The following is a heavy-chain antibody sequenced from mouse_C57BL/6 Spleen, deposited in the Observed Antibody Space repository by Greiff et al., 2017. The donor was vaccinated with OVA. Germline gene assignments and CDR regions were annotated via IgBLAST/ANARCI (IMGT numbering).Heavy chain of an antibody. CDR2: IDPSDSYT. D-gene: IGHD2-5*01. J-gene: IGHJ2*01. V-gene: IGHV1-50*01. CDR1: GYTFTSYW. Sequence: VQLQQPGAELVKPGASVKLSCKASGYTFTSYWMQWVKQRPGQGLEWIGEIDPSDSYTNYNQKFKGKATLTVDTSSSTAYMQHSSLTSEDSAVYYCARRGSNYYFDYWGQGTTLTVSS. CDR3: ARRGSNYYFDY.